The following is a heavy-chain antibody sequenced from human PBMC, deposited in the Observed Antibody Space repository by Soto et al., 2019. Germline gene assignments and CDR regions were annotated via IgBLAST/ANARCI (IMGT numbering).Heavy chain of an antibody. J-gene: IGHJ5*02. CDR2: IWYDGSNK. CDR1: GFTFSSCG. V-gene: IGHV3-33*01. Sequence: GASLRLSCAASGFTFSSCGVHWVRQAPGKGLEWVAVIWYDGSNKYYADSVKGRFTISRDNSKNTLYLQMNSLRAEETDVYYCARVTRSWFVTWGQGTRDTV. CDR3: ARVTRSWFVT.